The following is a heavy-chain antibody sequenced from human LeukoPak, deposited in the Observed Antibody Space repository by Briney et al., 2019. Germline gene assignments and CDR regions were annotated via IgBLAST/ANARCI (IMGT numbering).Heavy chain of an antibody. CDR1: GGSFNGCH. J-gene: IGHJ4*02. V-gene: IGHV4-4*08. CDR2: IYASGST. CDR3: ARGVRAYNQVFEY. D-gene: IGHD5-24*01. Sequence: SETLSLTCEVNGGSFNGCHWTGTRQSPGGGLEWIGRIYASGSTNYNTSLKSRVTISVDTSKNQFSLKLSSVTAADTAVYYCARGVRAYNQVFEYWGQGTLVTVSS.